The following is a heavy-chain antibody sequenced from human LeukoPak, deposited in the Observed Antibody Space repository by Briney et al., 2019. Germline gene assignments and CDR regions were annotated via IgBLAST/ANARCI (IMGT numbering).Heavy chain of an antibody. J-gene: IGHJ3*02. D-gene: IGHD3-16*01. CDR2: IYHTGSN. CDR1: GGSVSSADYY. V-gene: IGHV4-61*08. CDR3: ARDQGGGSPRHAFDI. Sequence: SETLSLTCTVSGGSVSSADYYWTWIRHAPGKALEWIGYIYHTGSNNYKVSLKSRVTISLDPSENRFYLRLTSMTAADTAIYYCARDQGGGSPRHAFDIWGQGTMVTVSS.